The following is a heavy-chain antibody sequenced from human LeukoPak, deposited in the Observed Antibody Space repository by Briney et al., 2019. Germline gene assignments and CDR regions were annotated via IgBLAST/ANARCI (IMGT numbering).Heavy chain of an antibody. D-gene: IGHD3-9*01. CDR3: ARDRGLTGYYIVY. V-gene: IGHV3-74*01. CDR1: GFTFSSNW. Sequence: GGFLRLSCAASGFTFSSNWMHWVRQAPGKELVWVSRVISNENSATYADSVKGRFTISRDNAKNTLYLQMNSLRAEDTAVYYCARDRGLTGYYIVYWGQGTLVTVSS. CDR2: VISNENSA. J-gene: IGHJ4*02.